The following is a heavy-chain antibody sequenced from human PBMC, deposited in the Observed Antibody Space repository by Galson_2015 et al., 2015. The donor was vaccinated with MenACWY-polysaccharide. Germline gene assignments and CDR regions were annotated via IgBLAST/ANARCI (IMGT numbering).Heavy chain of an antibody. CDR2: ISYDGSNK. J-gene: IGHJ4*02. V-gene: IGHV3-30-3*01. D-gene: IGHD3-9*01. CDR1: GFTFSNYA. Sequence: SLRLCCAASGFTFSNYAMHWVRQGPGTGLEWVADISYDGSNKYYADSMKGRFTISRDNSKNTLYLQMNSLRAEDTAVYYCARDLKYYDILTGYYWGQGTLVTVSS. CDR3: ARDLKYYDILTGYY.